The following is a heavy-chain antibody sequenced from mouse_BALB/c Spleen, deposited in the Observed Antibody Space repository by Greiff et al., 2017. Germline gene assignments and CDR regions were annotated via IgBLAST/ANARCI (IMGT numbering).Heavy chain of an antibody. CDR3: ARDRGGRGFDY. V-gene: IGHV5-4*02. J-gene: IGHJ2*01. CDR2: ISDGGSYT. Sequence: EVKLVESGGGLVKPGGSLKLSCAASGFTFSDYYMYWVRQTPEKRLEWVATISDGGSYTYYPASVKGRFTISRDNAKNNLYLQMSILKSEDTAMYYCARDRGGRGFDYWGQGTTLTVSS. CDR1: GFTFSDYY. D-gene: IGHD3-1*01.